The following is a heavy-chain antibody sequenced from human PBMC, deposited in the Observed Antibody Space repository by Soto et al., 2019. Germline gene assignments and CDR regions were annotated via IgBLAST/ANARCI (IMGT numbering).Heavy chain of an antibody. D-gene: IGHD3-16*02. CDR1: GYTLTELS. Sequence: ASVKVSCKVSGYTLTELSMHWVRQAPGKGLEWMGGFDPEDGETNYSQKFQGRVTITRDTSASTAYMELSSLRSEDTAVYYCARLYDYIWGSYRYPDAFDIWGQGTMVTVSS. CDR3: ARLYDYIWGSYRYPDAFDI. V-gene: IGHV1-24*01. CDR2: FDPEDGET. J-gene: IGHJ3*02.